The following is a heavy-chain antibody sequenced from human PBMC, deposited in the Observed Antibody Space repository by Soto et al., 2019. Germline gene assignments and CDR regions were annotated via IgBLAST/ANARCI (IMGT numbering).Heavy chain of an antibody. Sequence: QVQLVESGGGLVQPGGSLRLSCAVSGLSFRDYYMSWIRQAPGKGLEWISHIGRSGDPIYYANSVKGRFSISRDDATNSVYLQMSSLRVEDTAVYYCARPTRIVGATADYWGQGTLVTVSS. J-gene: IGHJ4*02. CDR3: ARPTRIVGATADY. D-gene: IGHD1-26*01. CDR1: GLSFRDYY. CDR2: IGRSGDPI. V-gene: IGHV3-11*01.